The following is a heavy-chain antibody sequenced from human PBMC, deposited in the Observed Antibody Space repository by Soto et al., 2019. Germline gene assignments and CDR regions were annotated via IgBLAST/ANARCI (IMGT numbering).Heavy chain of an antibody. CDR3: ARASPRGRYFDWLIFPLGH. Sequence: PGGSLRLSCAASGFSFDDYGMSWVRQVPGKRLEWVAGIIWNGRTKVYLDFLKGRFTISRDTAKSSVYLQMNSLRAEDTALYFCARASPRGRYFDWLIFPLGHWGQGTLVTVSS. CDR1: GFSFDDYG. D-gene: IGHD3-9*01. V-gene: IGHV3-20*04. J-gene: IGHJ4*02. CDR2: IIWNGRTK.